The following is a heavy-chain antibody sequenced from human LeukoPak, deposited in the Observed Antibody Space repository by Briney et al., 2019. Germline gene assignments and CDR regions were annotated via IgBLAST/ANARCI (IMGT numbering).Heavy chain of an antibody. CDR1: GFTFSSYA. V-gene: IGHV3-23*01. CDR3: AKCVDDFYYYGMDV. Sequence: GGSLRLSCAASGFTFSSYAMSWVRQAPGKGLEWVSAISGSGGITYYADSVRGRFTISRDNSKNTLYLQMTSLRAEDTAVYYCAKCVDDFYYYGMDVWGKGTTVTVSS. J-gene: IGHJ6*04. CDR2: ISGSGGIT.